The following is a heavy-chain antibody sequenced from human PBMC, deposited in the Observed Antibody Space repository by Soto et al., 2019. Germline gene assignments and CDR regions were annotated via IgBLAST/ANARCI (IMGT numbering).Heavy chain of an antibody. CDR3: AGGSSKSWFDP. V-gene: IGHV4-31*03. D-gene: IGHD6-6*01. Sequence: SETLSLTCTVSGGSISSGGYYWSWIRQHPGKGLEWIGYIYYSGSTYYNPSLKSRVTISVDTSKNQFSLKLSSVTAADTAVYYCAGGSSKSWFDPWGQGTLVTVSS. CDR2: IYYSGST. J-gene: IGHJ5*02. CDR1: GGSISSGGYY.